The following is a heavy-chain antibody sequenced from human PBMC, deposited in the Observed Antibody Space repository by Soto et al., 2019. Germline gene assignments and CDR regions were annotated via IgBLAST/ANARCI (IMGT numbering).Heavy chain of an antibody. CDR2: IYYSGST. Sequence: SETLSLTCTVSGGSISSSSYYWGWIRQPPGKGLEWIGSIYYSGSTYYNPSLKSRVTISVDTSKNQFSLKLSSVTAADTAVYYCARKTPPPGNFGGVIVIADYWGQGTLVTVSS. CDR3: ARKTPPPGNFGGVIVIADY. D-gene: IGHD3-16*02. CDR1: GGSISSSSYY. V-gene: IGHV4-39*01. J-gene: IGHJ4*02.